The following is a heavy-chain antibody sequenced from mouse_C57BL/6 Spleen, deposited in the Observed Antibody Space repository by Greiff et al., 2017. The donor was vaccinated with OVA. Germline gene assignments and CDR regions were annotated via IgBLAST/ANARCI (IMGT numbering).Heavy chain of an antibody. CDR3: ARSGGSSGYWYFDV. CDR2: IYPGDGDT. V-gene: IGHV1-80*01. J-gene: IGHJ1*03. D-gene: IGHD1-1*01. Sequence: QVQLKESGAELVKPGASVKISCKASGYAFSSYWMNWVKQRPGKGLEWIGQIYPGDGDTNYNGKFKGKATLTADKSSSTAYMQLSSLTSEDSAVYFCARSGGSSGYWYFDVWGTGTTVTVSS. CDR1: GYAFSSYW.